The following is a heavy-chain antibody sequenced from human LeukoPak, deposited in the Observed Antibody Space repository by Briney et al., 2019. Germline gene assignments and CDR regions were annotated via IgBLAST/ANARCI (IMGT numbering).Heavy chain of an antibody. CDR3: AKDATYGSSFSYFDY. J-gene: IGHJ4*02. D-gene: IGHD6-13*01. CDR2: ISGSGGSA. V-gene: IGHV3-23*01. Sequence: PGGSLRLSCAASGFTFSSYAMSWVRQAPGKGLEWVSVISGSGGSANYVDSVKGRFTISRDNSKNTLYLQMNSLRAEDTAVYYCAKDATYGSSFSYFDYWGQGTLVTVSS. CDR1: GFTFSSYA.